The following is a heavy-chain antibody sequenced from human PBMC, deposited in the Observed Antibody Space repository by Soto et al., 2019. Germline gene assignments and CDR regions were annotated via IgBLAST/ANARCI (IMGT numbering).Heavy chain of an antibody. V-gene: IGHV4-39*01. CDR1: GGSISSSSYY. CDR3: ARHVNVGEYSGYDYFDY. D-gene: IGHD5-12*01. J-gene: IGHJ4*02. CDR2: IYYSGST. Sequence: SETLSLTCTVSGGSISSSSYYWGWIRQPPGKGLEWIGSIYYSGSTYYNPSLKSRVTISVDTSKNQFSLKLSSVTAADTAVYYCARHVNVGEYSGYDYFDYWGQGTLVTVSS.